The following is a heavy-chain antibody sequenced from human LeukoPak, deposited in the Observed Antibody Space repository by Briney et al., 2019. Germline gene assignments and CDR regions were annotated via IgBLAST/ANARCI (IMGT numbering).Heavy chain of an antibody. V-gene: IGHV3-21*01. J-gene: IGHJ6*02. D-gene: IGHD6-13*01. Sequence: GGSLRLSCAASGFTFSSYSMNWVRQAPGKGLEWVSSISSSSSYICYADSVKGRFTISRDNAKNSLYLQMNSLRAEDTAVYYCARDGGSSWYPWANYYGMDVWGQGTTVTVSS. CDR1: GFTFSSYS. CDR2: ISSSSSYI. CDR3: ARDGGSSWYPWANYYGMDV.